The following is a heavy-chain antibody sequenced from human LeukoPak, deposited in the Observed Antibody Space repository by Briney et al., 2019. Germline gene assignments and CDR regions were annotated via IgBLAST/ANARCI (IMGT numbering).Heavy chain of an antibody. CDR1: GSTFGDYG. J-gene: IGHJ4*02. CDR3: ARGILTGGRYYFDY. CDR2: IRSKPYGGTP. D-gene: IGHD3-9*01. Sequence: GGSLRLSCTASGSTFGDYGMTWFRQTPGKGLEWVGFIRSKPYGGTPEYAASVKGRFTISRDDSKSIAYLQMNSLEIEDTAVYYCARGILTGGRYYFDYWGQGTLVTVSS. V-gene: IGHV3-49*03.